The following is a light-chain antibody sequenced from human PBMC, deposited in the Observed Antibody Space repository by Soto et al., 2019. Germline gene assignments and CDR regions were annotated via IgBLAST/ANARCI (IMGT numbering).Light chain of an antibody. V-gene: IGLV1-47*01. Sequence: QSVLTQPTSASGTPGQRVTISCSGSSSNIGSNYVYWYQQLPGTAPKLLIYRNNQRPSGVPDRFSGSKSGTSASLAISGLRSEDEADYYCAAWDDSLSVLVVFGGGTKLTVL. CDR2: RNN. CDR1: SSNIGSNY. CDR3: AAWDDSLSVLVV. J-gene: IGLJ2*01.